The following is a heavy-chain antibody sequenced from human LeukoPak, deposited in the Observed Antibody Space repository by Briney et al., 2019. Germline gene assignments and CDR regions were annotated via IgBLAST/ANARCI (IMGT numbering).Heavy chain of an antibody. J-gene: IGHJ4*02. CDR1: GGSISSSSYY. D-gene: IGHD3-10*01. V-gene: IGHV4-39*07. CDR3: ARGKGLTMVRGKYYFDY. CDR2: IYYSGST. Sequence: SETLSLTCTVSGGSISSSSYYWGWIRQPPGKGLEWIGSIYYSGSTYYNPSLKSRVTISVDTSKNQFSLKLSSVTAADTAVYYCARGKGLTMVRGKYYFDYWGQGTLVTVSS.